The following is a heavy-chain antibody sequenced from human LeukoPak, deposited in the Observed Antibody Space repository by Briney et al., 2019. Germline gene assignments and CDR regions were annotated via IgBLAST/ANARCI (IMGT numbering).Heavy chain of an antibody. CDR2: ISSSSSTI. D-gene: IGHD4-17*01. CDR3: AKSTTVTPRGYFDY. CDR1: GFTFSSYS. J-gene: IGHJ4*02. Sequence: GGSLRLSCAASGFTFSSYSMNWVRQAPGKGLEWVSYISSSSSTIYYADSVKGRFTISRDNAKNSLYLQMNSLRAEDTAVYYCAKSTTVTPRGYFDYWGQGTLVTVSS. V-gene: IGHV3-48*01.